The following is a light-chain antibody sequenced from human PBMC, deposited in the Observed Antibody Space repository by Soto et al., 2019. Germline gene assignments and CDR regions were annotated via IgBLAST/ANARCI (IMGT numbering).Light chain of an antibody. CDR1: QSVSSY. J-gene: IGKJ1*01. V-gene: IGKV3-11*01. Sequence: EIVLTQSPATLSFSPGERATLSCRASQSVSSYLAWYQQKPGQAPRLLIYDASNRATGIPARLSGSGSGTVFTLTISSLEPDDFAVYYCQQRRNWPTFGQGSKVEIK. CDR3: QQRRNWPT. CDR2: DAS.